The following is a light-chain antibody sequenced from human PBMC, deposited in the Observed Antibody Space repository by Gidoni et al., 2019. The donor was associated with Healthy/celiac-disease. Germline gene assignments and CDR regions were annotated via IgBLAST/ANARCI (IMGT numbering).Light chain of an antibody. CDR2: DAS. CDR1: QSVSSY. CDR3: QQRSNWPPRCS. Sequence: EIVLTQSPATLSLSPGERATLSCRASQSVSSYLAWYQQKPGQAPRLLIYDASNRATGIPARFSGSGSRTDFTLTISSLEPEDFAVYYCQQRSNWPPRCSFGQGTKLELK. V-gene: IGKV3-11*01. J-gene: IGKJ2*04.